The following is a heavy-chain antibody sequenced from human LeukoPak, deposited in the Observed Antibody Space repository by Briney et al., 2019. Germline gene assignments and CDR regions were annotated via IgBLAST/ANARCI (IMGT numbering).Heavy chain of an antibody. D-gene: IGHD4-17*01. V-gene: IGHV1-2*02. J-gene: IGHJ4*02. Sequence: ASVKVSCKASGYTFTGYYMHWVRQAPGQGLEWMGWINPNSGGTNYAQKFQGRVTMTRDTSKNQLSLELSSVTAADTAVYYCARYYGDYSYFDYWGQGTLVTVSS. CDR1: GYTFTGYY. CDR3: ARYYGDYSYFDY. CDR2: INPNSGGT.